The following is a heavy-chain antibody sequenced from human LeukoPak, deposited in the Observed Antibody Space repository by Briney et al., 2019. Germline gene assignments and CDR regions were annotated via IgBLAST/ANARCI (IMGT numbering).Heavy chain of an antibody. CDR3: ARADILTGYYLFDY. J-gene: IGHJ4*02. CDR2: INHSGST. D-gene: IGHD3-9*01. Sequence: PSETLSLTCAVYGGSFSGYYWSWIRQPPGKGLEWIGEINHSGSTNYNPSLKRRVTVSVDTSKNQFSLKLSSVTAADTAVYYCARADILTGYYLFDYWGQGTLVTVSS. V-gene: IGHV4-34*01. CDR1: GGSFSGYY.